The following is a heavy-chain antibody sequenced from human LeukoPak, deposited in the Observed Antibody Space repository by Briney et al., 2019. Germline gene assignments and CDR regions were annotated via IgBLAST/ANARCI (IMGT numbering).Heavy chain of an antibody. D-gene: IGHD1-1*01. CDR2: ISTYNGHT. CDR3: ARVARTTGTTDFDY. J-gene: IGHJ4*02. CDR1: GDPFTRYG. Sequence: ASEKVSCKASGDPFTRYGTSWVRHARGQALEWMGWISTYNGHTKYAQKLQGRVTMTTDTSTTTAYMELRSLTSDDTAVYYCARVARTTGTTDFDYWGQGTLVTVSS. V-gene: IGHV1-18*04.